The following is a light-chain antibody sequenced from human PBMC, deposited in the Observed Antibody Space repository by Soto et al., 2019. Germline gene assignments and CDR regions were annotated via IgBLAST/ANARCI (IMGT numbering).Light chain of an antibody. Sequence: DIQMTQSPSSLSASVEDRVIITCRASQSISNHLNWYQQKPGKAPKLLIFAASSLQSGVPSRFSGSRSGPDFTLTISSLQSEDFAVYYCQQYNSWPLTFGQGTKVDIK. V-gene: IGKV1-39*01. CDR2: AAS. CDR1: QSISNH. CDR3: QQYNSWPLT. J-gene: IGKJ1*01.